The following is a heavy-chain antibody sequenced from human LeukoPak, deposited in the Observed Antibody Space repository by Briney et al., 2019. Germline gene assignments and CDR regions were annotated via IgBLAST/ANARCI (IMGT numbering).Heavy chain of an antibody. CDR2: IYTSGST. CDR3: ARRLGYSYGYSFDS. CDR1: GVSISNYY. Sequence: SETLSLTCTVSGVSISNYYWSWIRQSPGMALEWIGHIYTSGSTNYNPSLKSRVTMSVDTSKSQVSLTLSSVTAADTAIYYCARRLGYSYGYSFDSWGQGTLVIVSS. J-gene: IGHJ4*02. V-gene: IGHV4-4*09. D-gene: IGHD5-18*01.